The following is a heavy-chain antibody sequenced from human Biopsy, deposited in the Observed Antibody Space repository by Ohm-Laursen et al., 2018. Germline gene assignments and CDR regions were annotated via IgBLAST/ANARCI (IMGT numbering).Heavy chain of an antibody. CDR2: VTPIFGTS. Sequence: SSVKVSCKAPGGTFSDYAISWVRQAPGQGLEWMGGVTPIFGTSNHALKFQGRVTITADKSTSTAYMELNSLRSDDTAMYHCARDALLPGVGGMDVWGQGTTVTVSS. D-gene: IGHD3-10*01. CDR1: GGTFSDYA. CDR3: ARDALLPGVGGMDV. V-gene: IGHV1-69*06. J-gene: IGHJ6*02.